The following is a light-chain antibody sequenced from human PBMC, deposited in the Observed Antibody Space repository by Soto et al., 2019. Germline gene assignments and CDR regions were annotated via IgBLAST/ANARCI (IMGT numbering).Light chain of an antibody. Sequence: EIVLTQSPATLSLSPGERAALSFSASQSVSSYLAWYQQKPGQAPRLLIYDASNRATGIPARFSGSGSGTEFTLTISSLQSEDFAVYYCQQYNSWPPITFGQGTRLEIK. J-gene: IGKJ5*01. CDR3: QQYNSWPPIT. CDR1: QSVSSY. V-gene: IGKV3-11*01. CDR2: DAS.